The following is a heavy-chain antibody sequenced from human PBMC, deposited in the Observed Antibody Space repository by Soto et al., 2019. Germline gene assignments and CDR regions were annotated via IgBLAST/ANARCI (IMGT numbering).Heavy chain of an antibody. J-gene: IGHJ4*02. CDR3: ARIRNYDYIWGSYRHFDY. D-gene: IGHD3-16*02. CDR2: IFSNDEK. V-gene: IGHV2-26*01. CDR1: GFSLSNARMG. Sequence: SGPTLVNPTETLTLTCTVSGFSLSNARMGVSWIRQPPGKALEWLAHIFSNDEKSYSTSLKSRLTISKDTSKSQVVLTMTNMDPVDTATYYCARIRNYDYIWGSYRHFDYWGQGTLVTVSS.